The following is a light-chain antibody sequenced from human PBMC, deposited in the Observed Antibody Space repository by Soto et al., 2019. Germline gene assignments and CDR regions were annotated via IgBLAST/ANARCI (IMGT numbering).Light chain of an antibody. CDR3: QQRSNWLFT. J-gene: IGKJ3*01. V-gene: IGKV3-11*01. Sequence: EIVLTQSPATLSLSPGERATLSCRASQSVSSSLAWYQQKRGQAPRLLIYDASNRATGIPARFSGSGSGTDFTITITSLEPEDFAVYYCQQRSNWLFTFGPGTKVDIK. CDR2: DAS. CDR1: QSVSSS.